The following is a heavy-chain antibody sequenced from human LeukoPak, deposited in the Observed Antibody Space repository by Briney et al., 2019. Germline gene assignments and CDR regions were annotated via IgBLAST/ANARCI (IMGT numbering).Heavy chain of an antibody. V-gene: IGHV3-7*01. CDR2: IKEDGGEK. J-gene: IGHJ4*02. CDR1: GFTFSSYW. Sequence: GGSLRLSCAASGFTFSSYWMSWVRQAPGKGLEWVANIKEDGGEKYSVDSVKGRFTISRDNAKNTLYLQMNSLRAEDTAVYYCARDLVVMSAYWGQGTLVTVSS. CDR3: ARDLVVMSAY. D-gene: IGHD3-22*01.